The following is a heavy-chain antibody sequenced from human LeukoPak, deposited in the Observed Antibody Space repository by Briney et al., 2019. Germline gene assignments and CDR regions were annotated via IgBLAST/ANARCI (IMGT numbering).Heavy chain of an antibody. D-gene: IGHD3-22*01. V-gene: IGHV3-30*19. CDR3: ANPAYYYDSSGFDY. CDR2: ISYDGSNK. Sequence: GGSLRLSCAASGFTFSSYGMHWVRQAPGKGLEWVAVISYDGSNKYYADSVKGRFTISRDNSKNTLYLQMNSLRAEDTAVYYCANPAYYYDSSGFDYWAREPWSPSPQ. CDR1: GFTFSSYG. J-gene: IGHJ4*02.